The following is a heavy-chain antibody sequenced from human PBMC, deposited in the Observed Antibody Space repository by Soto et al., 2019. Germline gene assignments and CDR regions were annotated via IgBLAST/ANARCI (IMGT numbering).Heavy chain of an antibody. CDR1: GFTFSSYA. D-gene: IGHD2-15*01. V-gene: IGHV3-21*01. CDR2: ISSSSTYI. CDR3: ARLAGGGGRGTENFYYFDY. J-gene: IGHJ4*02. Sequence: PGGSLRLSCAASGFTFSSYAMSWVRQAPGKGLEWVSSISSSSTYIYYADSVKGRFTISRDNAKSSLYLQMNSLRAEDTAVYYCARLAGGGGRGTENFYYFDYWGQGTPVTVSS.